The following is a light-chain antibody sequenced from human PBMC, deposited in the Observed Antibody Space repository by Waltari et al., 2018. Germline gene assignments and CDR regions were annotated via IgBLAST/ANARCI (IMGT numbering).Light chain of an antibody. Sequence: EIVLTQSPGTLSLSPGERATLSCRATQSVSHNNLAWYQQKGGQAPRLLIYGASSRATGIPDRFSGSVSGTYFTLSISRLEPEDYGVYYCHQYAGTPITFGGGTKVEI. J-gene: IGKJ4*01. CDR3: HQYAGTPIT. CDR2: GAS. CDR1: QSVSHNN. V-gene: IGKV3-20*01.